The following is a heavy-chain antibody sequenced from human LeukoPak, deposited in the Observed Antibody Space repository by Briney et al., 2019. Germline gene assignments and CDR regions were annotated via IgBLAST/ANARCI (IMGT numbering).Heavy chain of an antibody. CDR3: AREGLAYCGGDCYSIPAYYGMDV. V-gene: IGHV1-46*01. CDR1: GYTFTSYY. CDR2: INPSGGST. Sequence: ASVKVSCKASGYTFTSYYMHWVRQAPGQGLEWMGLINPSGGSTSYAQKFQGRVTMTRDTSTSTVYMELSSLRSEDTAVYYCAREGLAYCGGDCYSIPAYYGMDVWGQGTTVTVPS. J-gene: IGHJ6*02. D-gene: IGHD2-21*02.